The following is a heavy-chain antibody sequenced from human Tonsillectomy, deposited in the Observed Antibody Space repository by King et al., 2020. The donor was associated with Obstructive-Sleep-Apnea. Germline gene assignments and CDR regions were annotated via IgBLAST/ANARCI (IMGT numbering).Heavy chain of an antibody. V-gene: IGHV3-9*01. D-gene: IGHD5-18*01. J-gene: IGHJ4*02. CDR3: ARKNRYSNGKDLDF. CDR2: ISWSSGDI. Sequence: VQLVESGGGLVQPGRSLRLSCAASGFTFDDYAMHWVRHTPGKGLEWVSGISWSSGDINYADSVKGRFTISRDNAKNSLYLQMNSLRTEDTALYYCARKNRYSNGKDLDFWGQGTLVTVSS. CDR1: GFTFDDYA.